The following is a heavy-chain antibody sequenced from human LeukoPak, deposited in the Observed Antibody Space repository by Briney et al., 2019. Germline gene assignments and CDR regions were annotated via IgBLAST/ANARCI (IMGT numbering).Heavy chain of an antibody. CDR3: ARGCIFRNDAFDI. CDR2: ISSSSSYI. Sequence: KPGGSLRLSCAASGFTFSSYSMNWVRQAPGKGLEWVSSISSSSSYIYYADSVKGRFTISRDNAKNSLYLQMNSLRAEDTAVYYCARGCIFRNDAFDIWGQGTMVTVSS. J-gene: IGHJ3*02. CDR1: GFTFSSYS. V-gene: IGHV3-21*01. D-gene: IGHD3-3*01.